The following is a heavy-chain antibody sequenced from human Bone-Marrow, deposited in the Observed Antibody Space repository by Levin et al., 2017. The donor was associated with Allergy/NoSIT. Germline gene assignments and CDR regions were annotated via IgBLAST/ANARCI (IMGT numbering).Heavy chain of an antibody. J-gene: IGHJ1*01. CDR3: ARPDGGYDGSGGSDY. CDR2: VSYEGQNQ. Sequence: GGSLRLSCEASGFTFSTYGMHWVRQAPGKGLEWVATVSYEGQNQYYADSVRGRFTVSRDNSKNTVYLQMNSLRPEDTAIYYCARPDGGYDGSGGSDYWGQGTQVTVSS. V-gene: IGHV3-30*03. CDR1: GFTFSTYG. D-gene: IGHD3-10*01.